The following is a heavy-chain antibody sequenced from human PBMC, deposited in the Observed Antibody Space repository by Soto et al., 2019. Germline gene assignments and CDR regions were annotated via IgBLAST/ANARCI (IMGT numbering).Heavy chain of an antibody. J-gene: IGHJ2*01. CDR3: VPRASCIGGCCYQDDYFAV. CDR2: IYPSDSDI. Sequence: GESLKISCKGSGYSSATYWIGWVRQMPGEGLEWMGIIYPSDSDIRYSPSFQGQVTISADKSTTTAYLQWSSLKASDTAIYYCVPRASCIGGCCYQDDYFAVWGGGTLVTVSS. D-gene: IGHD2-15*01. CDR1: GYSSATYW. V-gene: IGHV5-51*01.